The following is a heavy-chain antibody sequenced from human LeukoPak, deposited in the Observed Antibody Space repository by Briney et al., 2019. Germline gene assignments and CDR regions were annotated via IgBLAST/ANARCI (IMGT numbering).Heavy chain of an antibody. CDR2: ISTSSSTI. CDR1: GFTFRSHA. J-gene: IGHJ4*02. D-gene: IGHD2/OR15-2a*01. CDR3: ARSMEEIDY. V-gene: IGHV3-48*01. Sequence: GGSLRLSCVGSGFTFRSHAMSWVRQAPGKGLEWVSYISTSSSTIYYADSVKGRFTISRDNAKNSLYLQMNSLRAEDTAVYYCARSMEEIDYWGQGTLVTVSS.